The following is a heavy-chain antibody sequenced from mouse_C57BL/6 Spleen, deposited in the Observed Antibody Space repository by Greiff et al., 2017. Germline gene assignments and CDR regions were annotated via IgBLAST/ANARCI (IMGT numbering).Heavy chain of an antibody. CDR3: ARRDDGSSYVDFDV. J-gene: IGHJ1*03. D-gene: IGHD1-1*01. V-gene: IGHV1-72*01. CDR2: IDPNSGGP. Sequence: QVQLQQPGAELVKPGASVKLSCKASGYTFTSSWLHWVKQRPGRGLEWIGRIDPNSGGPKYNGKFKSRATLTVDKPSSTAYMQLSSLTSEDSAVYYCARRDDGSSYVDFDVWGTGTTVTVSS. CDR1: GYTFTSSW.